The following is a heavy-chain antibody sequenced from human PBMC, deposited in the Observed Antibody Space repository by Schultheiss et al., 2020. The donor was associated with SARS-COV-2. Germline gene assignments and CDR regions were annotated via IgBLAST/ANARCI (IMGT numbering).Heavy chain of an antibody. V-gene: IGHV4-59*01. CDR2: IYYSGST. Sequence: SETLSLTCTVSGGSISSYYWSWIRQPPGKGLEWIGYIYYSGSTNYNPSLKSRVTMSVDTSKNQFSLKLSSVTAADTAVYYCARVVSVTRAVDWFDPWGQGTLVTVSS. D-gene: IGHD4-11*01. CDR1: GGSISSYY. J-gene: IGHJ5*02. CDR3: ARVVSVTRAVDWFDP.